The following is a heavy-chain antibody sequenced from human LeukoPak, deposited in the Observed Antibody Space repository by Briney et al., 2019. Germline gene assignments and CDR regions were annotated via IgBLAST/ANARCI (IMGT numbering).Heavy chain of an antibody. D-gene: IGHD6-19*01. Sequence: ASVKVSFKASGYTFTSYGISWVRQAPGQGLEWMGWISAYNGNTNYAQKLQGRVTMTTDTSTSTAYMELRSLRSDDTAVYYCARDRVHSSGWYPRGAYYYYYGMDVWGQGTTVTVSS. CDR2: ISAYNGNT. J-gene: IGHJ6*02. V-gene: IGHV1-18*01. CDR1: GYTFTSYG. CDR3: ARDRVHSSGWYPRGAYYYYYGMDV.